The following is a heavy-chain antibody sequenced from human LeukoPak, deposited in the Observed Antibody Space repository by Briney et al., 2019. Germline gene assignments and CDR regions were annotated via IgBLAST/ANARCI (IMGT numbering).Heavy chain of an antibody. V-gene: IGHV3-30-3*01. Sequence: PGGSLRLSCAASGFTFGSYAMRWVRQAPGKGLEWVAVISYDGSNKYYADSVKGRFTISRDNSKNTLYLQMNSLRAEDTAVYYCARAYSSSLLRYYYGMDVWGQGTTVTVSS. CDR2: ISYDGSNK. CDR1: GFTFGSYA. CDR3: ARAYSSSLLRYYYGMDV. D-gene: IGHD6-13*01. J-gene: IGHJ6*02.